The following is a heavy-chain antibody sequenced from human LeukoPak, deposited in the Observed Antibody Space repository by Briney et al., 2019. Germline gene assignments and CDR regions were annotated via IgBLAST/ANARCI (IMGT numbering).Heavy chain of an antibody. CDR3: ARDPIRPYYYDSSGYGAFDI. V-gene: IGHV4-61*02. CDR2: IYTSGST. D-gene: IGHD3-22*01. Sequence: SETLSLTCTVSGGSISSGSYYWSWIRQPAGKGLEWIGRIYTSGSTNYNPSLKSRATISVDTSKNQFSLKLSSVTAADTAVYYCARDPIRPYYYDSSGYGAFDIWGQGTMVTVSS. J-gene: IGHJ3*02. CDR1: GGSISSGSYY.